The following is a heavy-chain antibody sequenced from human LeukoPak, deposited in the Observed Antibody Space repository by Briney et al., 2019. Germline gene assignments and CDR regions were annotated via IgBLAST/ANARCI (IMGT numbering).Heavy chain of an antibody. CDR1: GYTFSNYG. CDR3: ARGSFDY. CDR2: INLKNGNT. J-gene: IGHJ4*02. Sequence: ASVKVSCKASGYTFSNYGISWVRQAPGQGLEWMGWINLKNGNTNYAQKFQDRVTVTTDTSTNTAYMELSSLRSDDTAVYYCARGSFDYWGQGTLVTVSS. D-gene: IGHD3-10*01. V-gene: IGHV1-18*01.